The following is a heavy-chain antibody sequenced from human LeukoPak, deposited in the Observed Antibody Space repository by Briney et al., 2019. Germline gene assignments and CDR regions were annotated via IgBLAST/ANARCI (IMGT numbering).Heavy chain of an antibody. Sequence: GASVKVSCKTSGFTFSDYYIQWVRQAPGQGLEWVGWIDPNSGGTHYAQKFQGRVTVTRDTSISTAYMELSRLEYDDTAVYYCARDLGTRFANAFDLWGQGTMVTVSS. J-gene: IGHJ3*01. CDR1: GFTFSDYY. D-gene: IGHD3-3*01. V-gene: IGHV1-2*02. CDR3: ARDLGTRFANAFDL. CDR2: IDPNSGGT.